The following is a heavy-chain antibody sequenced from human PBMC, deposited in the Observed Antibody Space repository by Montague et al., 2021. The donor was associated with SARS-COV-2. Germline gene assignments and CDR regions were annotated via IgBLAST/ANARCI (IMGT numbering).Heavy chain of an antibody. J-gene: IGHJ4*02. CDR1: GGSFGDYF. CDR2: INQSGST. V-gene: IGHV4-34*10. D-gene: IGHD5-12*01. Sequence: SETLSLTCAVYGGSFGDYFWSWIRQPPGKGLEWIGDINQSGSTKYIASLKSRVTMSVDTSKNQVSLRLTSVTAADTAVYYCARYCMVASRAPFAVDYWGQGTLVTVSS. CDR3: ARYCMVASRAPFAVDY.